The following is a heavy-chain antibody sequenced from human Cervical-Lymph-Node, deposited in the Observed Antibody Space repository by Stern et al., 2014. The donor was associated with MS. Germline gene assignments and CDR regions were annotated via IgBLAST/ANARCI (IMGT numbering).Heavy chain of an antibody. J-gene: IGHJ4*02. Sequence: VQLVKSAAEVKKPGASVTVACKASGYTFTESYMHWVRQAPGQGLEWVGWINPNSRKTNYAQKFQGWVTMTRDTSIRTAFMELSRLRSDDTAVYYCARGIGNYFDSWGQGTLVTVSS. CDR3: ARGIGNYFDS. D-gene: IGHD2-21*01. CDR2: INPNSRKT. V-gene: IGHV1-2*04. CDR1: GYTFTESY.